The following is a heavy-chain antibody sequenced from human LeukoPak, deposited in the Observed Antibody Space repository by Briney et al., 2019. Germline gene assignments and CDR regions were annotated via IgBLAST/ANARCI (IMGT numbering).Heavy chain of an antibody. J-gene: IGHJ4*02. CDR3: AKPFAYDSSGYYFDY. Sequence: GGSLRLSCAVSGFTFSSYAMSWVRQAPGKGLEWVSAISGSGGSTYYADSVKGRFTISRDNSKNTLYLQMNSLRAEDTAVYYCAKPFAYDSSGYYFDYWGQGTLVTVSS. CDR1: GFTFSSYA. D-gene: IGHD3-22*01. CDR2: ISGSGGST. V-gene: IGHV3-23*01.